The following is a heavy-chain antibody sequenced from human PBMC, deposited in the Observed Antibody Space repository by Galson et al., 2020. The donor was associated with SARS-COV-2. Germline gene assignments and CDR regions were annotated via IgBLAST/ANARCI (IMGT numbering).Heavy chain of an antibody. CDR1: GYTLTELS. CDR2: FDPEDGET. V-gene: IGHV1-24*01. Sequence: ASVKVSCKVSGYTLTELSMHWVRQAPGKGLEWMGGFDPEDGETIYAQKFQGRVTMTEDTSTDTAYMELSSLRSEDTAVYYCATDLIGAKGIYYYYYGMDVWGQGTTVTVSS. D-gene: IGHD1-26*01. J-gene: IGHJ6*02. CDR3: ATDLIGAKGIYYYYYGMDV.